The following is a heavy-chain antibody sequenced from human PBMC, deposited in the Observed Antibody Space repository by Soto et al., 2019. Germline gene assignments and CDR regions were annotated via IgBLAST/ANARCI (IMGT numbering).Heavy chain of an antibody. V-gene: IGHV4-38-2*02. J-gene: IGHJ6*02. CDR3: ARVTMVIRDSDHFGVDV. CDR2: ISHTGTT. CDR1: GFPISSPYS. D-gene: IGHD4-17*01. Sequence: DTLSLTCLVSGFPISSPYSWGWIRQPPGKGLEWIGSISHTGTTSYSPSLTSRVSISVDTSKNQVSLKLTSVTAADTAVYFCARVTMVIRDSDHFGVDVWGHGTTVTVSS.